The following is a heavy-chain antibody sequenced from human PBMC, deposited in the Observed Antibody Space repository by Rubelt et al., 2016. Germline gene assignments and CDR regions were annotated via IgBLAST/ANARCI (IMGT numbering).Heavy chain of an antibody. V-gene: IGHV3-33*08. CDR3: ATELVGSFCEFQY. CDR2: LWFDGTTH. J-gene: IGHJ4*02. D-gene: IGHD2-8*02. Sequence: VQLLESGGGLVQPGGSLRLSCAASGFTFSSYAMHWVRQAPGKGMEWLALLWFDGTTHFDADSVKGRFTVSRDNSKETLYLQMSSLRADDTAVYYCATELVGSFCEFQYWGQGTLVTVSS. CDR1: GFTFSSYA.